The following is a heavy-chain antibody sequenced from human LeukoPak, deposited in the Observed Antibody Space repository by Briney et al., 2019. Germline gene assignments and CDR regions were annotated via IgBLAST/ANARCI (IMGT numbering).Heavy chain of an antibody. D-gene: IGHD6-19*01. CDR1: GFTFSSYE. CDR2: ISGGGTTI. Sequence: GGSLRLSCAASGFTFSSYEMNWVRQAPGKGLEWVSYISGGGTTIFYADSVKGRFTISRDNAKNSLYLQMNSLRAEDTAVYYCARADSSGWYYDYFDYWGQGTLVTVSS. CDR3: ARADSSGWYYDYFDY. V-gene: IGHV3-48*03. J-gene: IGHJ4*02.